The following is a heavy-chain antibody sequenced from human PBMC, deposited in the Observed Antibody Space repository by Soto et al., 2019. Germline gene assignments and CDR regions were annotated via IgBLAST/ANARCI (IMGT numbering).Heavy chain of an antibody. J-gene: IGHJ4*02. CDR2: IYYSGST. CDR1: GGSISSYY. CDR3: ARSDYYDSSGYYVR. V-gene: IGHV4-59*08. D-gene: IGHD3-22*01. Sequence: SETLSLTCTVSGGSISSYYWSWIRQPPGKGLEWIGYIYYSGSTNYNPSLKSRVTISVDTSKNQFSLKLSSVTAADTAVYYCARSDYYDSSGYYVRWGQGTLVTVSS.